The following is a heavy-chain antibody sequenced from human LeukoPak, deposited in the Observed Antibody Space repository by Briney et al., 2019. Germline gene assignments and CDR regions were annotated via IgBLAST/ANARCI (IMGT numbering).Heavy chain of an antibody. J-gene: IGHJ6*02. Sequence: GGSLRLSCAASGFTFDDYAMHWVRQAPGKGLEWVSGISWNSGSMDYADSVKGRFTISRDNAKNSLYLQMNSLRAEDTAVYYCARVLLPLYGMDVWGQGTTVTVSS. D-gene: IGHD3-22*01. CDR2: ISWNSGSM. V-gene: IGHV3-9*01. CDR1: GFTFDDYA. CDR3: ARVLLPLYGMDV.